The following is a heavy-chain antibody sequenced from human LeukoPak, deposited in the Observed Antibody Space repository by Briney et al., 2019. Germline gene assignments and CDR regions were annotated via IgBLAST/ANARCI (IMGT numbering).Heavy chain of an antibody. D-gene: IGHD4-23*01. J-gene: IGHJ3*02. CDR2: ISAYNGNT. CDR3: ARWAGYGGNSPDAFDI. V-gene: IGHV1-18*01. Sequence: GASVKVSCKASGYTFTSYGISWVRQAPGQGLEWMGWISAYNGNTNYAQKLQGRVTMTTDTSTSTAYMELRSLRSDDTAVYYCARWAGYGGNSPDAFDIWGQGTMVTVSS. CDR1: GYTFTSYG.